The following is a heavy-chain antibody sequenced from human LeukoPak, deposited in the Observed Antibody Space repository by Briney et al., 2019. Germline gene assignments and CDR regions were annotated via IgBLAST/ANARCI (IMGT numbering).Heavy chain of an antibody. D-gene: IGHD5-18*01. Sequence: GESLQISCKGSGYSINNYWIGWVRQMPGKGLEWMGIIYPADSDIRYSPSFQGQVTISADKSISTAYLQWSSLKASDTAMYYCARHGLNSGYSYGIGYWGQGTLVTVS. J-gene: IGHJ4*02. CDR1: GYSINNYW. CDR2: IYPADSDI. V-gene: IGHV5-51*01. CDR3: ARHGLNSGYSYGIGY.